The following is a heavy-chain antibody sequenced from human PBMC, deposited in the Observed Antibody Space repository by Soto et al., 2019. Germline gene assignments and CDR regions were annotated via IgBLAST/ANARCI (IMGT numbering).Heavy chain of an antibody. Sequence: QVQLVQSGAEVKKPGSSVKVSCKASGGTFSSYAISWVRQAPGHGLEWMGGIIPIFGTANYAQKFQGRVTITADKSTSTAFMELSSVRSEDTAVYYCAGVRSSEEWLVKSFDPCGQGTLVTVSS. CDR1: GGTFSSYA. CDR3: AGVRSSEEWLVKSFDP. V-gene: IGHV1-69*06. J-gene: IGHJ5*02. D-gene: IGHD3-3*01. CDR2: IIPIFGTA.